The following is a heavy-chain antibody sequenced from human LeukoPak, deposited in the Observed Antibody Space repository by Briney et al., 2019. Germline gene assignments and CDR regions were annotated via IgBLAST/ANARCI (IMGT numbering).Heavy chain of an antibody. J-gene: IGHJ3*02. CDR1: GGSFSGYY. Sequence: SETLSLTCAVYGGSFSGYYWSWIRQPAGKGLEWIGRIYTSGSTNYNPSLKSRVTISVDTSKNQFSLKLSSVTAADTAVYYCAREPGPYRCSSTSCADAFDIWGQGTMVTVSS. D-gene: IGHD2-2*01. V-gene: IGHV4-4*07. CDR3: AREPGPYRCSSTSCADAFDI. CDR2: IYTSGST.